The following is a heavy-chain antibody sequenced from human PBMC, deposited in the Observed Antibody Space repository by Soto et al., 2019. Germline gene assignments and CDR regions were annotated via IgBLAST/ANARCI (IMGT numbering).Heavy chain of an antibody. V-gene: IGHV3-23*01. CDR1: GFTFSSYA. CDR2: ISGTGTTT. J-gene: IGHJ4*02. Sequence: EVELLEAGGGLVQPGGSLRLSCAATGFTFSSYAMTWVRQAPGKGPEWVSVISGTGTTTYYADSVKGRFTISRDNSKNTRYLQMNSLGAEDAGIYYCAKDVKTTVVRAYDYWGQGTLVTVSS. D-gene: IGHD4-17*01. CDR3: AKDVKTTVVRAYDY.